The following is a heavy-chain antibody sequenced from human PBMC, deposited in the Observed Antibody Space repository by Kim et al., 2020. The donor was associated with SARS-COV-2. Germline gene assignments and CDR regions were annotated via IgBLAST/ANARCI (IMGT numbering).Heavy chain of an antibody. Sequence: GGSLRLSCAASGFTFSSYAMHWVRQAPGKGLEWVAVISYDGSNKYYADSVKGRFTISRDNSKNTLYLQMNSLRAEDTAVYYCASSPWPKNAFDIWGQGTMVTVSS. V-gene: IGHV3-30*04. CDR2: ISYDGSNK. CDR3: ASSPWPKNAFDI. J-gene: IGHJ3*02. CDR1: GFTFSSYA. D-gene: IGHD5-12*01.